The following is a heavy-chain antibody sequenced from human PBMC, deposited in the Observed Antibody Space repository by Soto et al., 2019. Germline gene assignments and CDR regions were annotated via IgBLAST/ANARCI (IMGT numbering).Heavy chain of an antibody. CDR2: FDPEDGET. Sequence: ASVKVSCKVSGYTLTELSMHWVRQAPGKGLEWMGGFDPEDGETIYAQKFQGRVTMTEDTSTDTAYMELSSLRSEDTAVYYCATSRLFSLSCSCYYYYGMSVCGQGTTVTGSS. V-gene: IGHV1-24*01. J-gene: IGHJ6*02. CDR3: ATSRLFSLSCSCYYYYGMSV. D-gene: IGHD3-10*01. CDR1: GYTLTELS.